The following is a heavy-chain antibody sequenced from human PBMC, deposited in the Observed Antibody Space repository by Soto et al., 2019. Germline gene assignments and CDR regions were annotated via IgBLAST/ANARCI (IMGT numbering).Heavy chain of an antibody. V-gene: IGHV4-31*03. CDR1: AGSISSPGYY. CDR2: IFHTGST. Sequence: QVQLQESGPGLMKPSQTLSLTCSVSAGSISSPGYYWSWIRQHPGKGLEWLGYIFHTGSTDYNPSLKSRLTMSVDTSKNQFSLKLTSVTAADTALYYCARGATATTAGGAFDIWGQGTMVTVSS. CDR3: ARGATATTAGGAFDI. D-gene: IGHD1-1*01. J-gene: IGHJ3*02.